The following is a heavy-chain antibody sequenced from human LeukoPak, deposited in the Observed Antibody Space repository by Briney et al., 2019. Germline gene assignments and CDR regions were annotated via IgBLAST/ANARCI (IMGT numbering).Heavy chain of an antibody. J-gene: IGHJ6*03. CDR1: GFRFDDYT. CDR2: INTDGSGT. D-gene: IGHD2-8*01. V-gene: IGHV3-74*01. CDR3: ARGPYCTKGVCYYYYMDV. Sequence: GGSLRLSCVASGFRFDDYTMHWVRQGPGKGLVWVSRINTDGSGTTYADSVKGRFTISRDNAKNTLYLQMNSLRAEDTAVYYCARGPYCTKGVCYYYYMDVWGKGTTVTVSS.